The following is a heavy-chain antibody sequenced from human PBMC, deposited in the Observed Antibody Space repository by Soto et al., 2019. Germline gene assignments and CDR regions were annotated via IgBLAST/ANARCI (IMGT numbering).Heavy chain of an antibody. Sequence: GGSLRLSCAGSGFTFTNYAMSWVRQAPGKGLVWVSSISNSGGNTYYADSVRGRFTISRDNTKNTLYLQMNSLRVEDTAIYYCVKARAAGGFDYWGQGTLVTVSS. CDR3: VKARAAGGFDY. J-gene: IGHJ4*02. CDR1: GFTFTNYA. CDR2: ISNSGGNT. D-gene: IGHD3-10*01. V-gene: IGHV3-23*01.